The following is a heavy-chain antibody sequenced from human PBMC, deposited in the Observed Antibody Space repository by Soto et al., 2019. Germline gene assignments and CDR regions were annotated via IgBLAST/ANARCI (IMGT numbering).Heavy chain of an antibody. D-gene: IGHD6-19*01. CDR2: VPYTGAQT. CDR1: GFNFGNYA. Sequence: EVQLLESGGGSVQPGGSLRLSCTASGFNFGNYAMGWARQAPGKGLEWLSSLAVPYTGAQTYYADSVAGRLIVSRDDSKNTLYLELNSRRADDTAVYYCAKDWGRIAVAGWTDWGPGTLVTVSS. V-gene: IGHV3-23*01. CDR3: AKDWGRIAVAGWTD. J-gene: IGHJ4*02.